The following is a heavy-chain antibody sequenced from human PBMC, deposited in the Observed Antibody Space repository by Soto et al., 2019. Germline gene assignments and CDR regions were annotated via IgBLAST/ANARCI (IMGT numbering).Heavy chain of an antibody. CDR1: GFSLSDFA. D-gene: IGHD2-8*02. J-gene: IGHJ4*02. CDR2: IRSSATST. Sequence: PGGSLRLSCAASGFSLSDFAMSWVRQAPEKGLEWVSTIRSSATSTSYADSVRGRFSISRDTSENTLFLHMNSLRAEDTAIYYCAKVRYCAGGVCSGDFDHWGQGTLVTVS. CDR3: AKVRYCAGGVCSGDFDH. V-gene: IGHV3-23*01.